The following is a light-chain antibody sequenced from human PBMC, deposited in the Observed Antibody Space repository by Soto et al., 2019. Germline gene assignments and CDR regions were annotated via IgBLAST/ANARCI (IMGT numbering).Light chain of an antibody. CDR3: KSYAGSNTYV. CDR1: SSDVGTYDF. Sequence: QSALIQPPSVSGSPGQSVTISCTGTSSDVGTYDFVSWYQHHPGKAPRLIIYEVVQRPSGVPDRFSGSKSGNTASLTVSGLQAADEADYFCKSYAGSNTYVFGSGTRSPS. V-gene: IGLV2-8*01. CDR2: EVV. J-gene: IGLJ1*01.